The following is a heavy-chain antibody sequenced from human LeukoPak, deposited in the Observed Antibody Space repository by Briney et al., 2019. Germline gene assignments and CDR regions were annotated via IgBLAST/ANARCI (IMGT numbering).Heavy chain of an antibody. CDR1: GFTFSSYS. J-gene: IGHJ4*02. D-gene: IGHD7-27*01. CDR2: ISSSSSYI. CDR3: ARDRPTRIKLGTDY. V-gene: IGHV3-21*01. Sequence: GGSLRLSCAASGFTFSSYSMNWVRQAPGKGLEWVSSISSSSSYIYYADSVKGRFTVSRDNAKNSLYLQMNSLRAEDTAVYYCARDRPTRIKLGTDYCGQGTLVTVSS.